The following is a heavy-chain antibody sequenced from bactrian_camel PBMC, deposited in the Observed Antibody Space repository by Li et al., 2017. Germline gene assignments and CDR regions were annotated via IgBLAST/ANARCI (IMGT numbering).Heavy chain of an antibody. J-gene: IGHJ7*01. V-gene: IGHV3S26*01. D-gene: IGHD6*01. CDR1: GDIFSRNC. CDR2: IDSSDGST. Sequence: HVQLVESGGGSVPTGGSLRLSCAASGDIFSRNCMARFRQAPGKEREGVAGIDSSDGSTSYPDSVKGRFTISRDNAKSTLYLQLNSPKTEDMAMYYCAKGWSTYDGMDYWGKGTQVTVS.